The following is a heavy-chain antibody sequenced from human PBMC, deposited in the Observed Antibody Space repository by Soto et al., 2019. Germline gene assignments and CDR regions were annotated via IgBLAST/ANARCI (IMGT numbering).Heavy chain of an antibody. J-gene: IGHJ4*02. CDR2: ISGSGGST. Sequence: EVQLLESGGGLVQPGGSLRLACASSGFTFSSYAMIWVRQAPGKGLEWVSAISGSGGSTYYADSVKGRFTISRDKAKNRLYLQMNRLRAEDTAVSFCGKVAYSRGVYLGQGTLVTGSS. CDR3: GKVAYSRGVY. D-gene: IGHD2-21*01. V-gene: IGHV3-23*01. CDR1: GFTFSSYA.